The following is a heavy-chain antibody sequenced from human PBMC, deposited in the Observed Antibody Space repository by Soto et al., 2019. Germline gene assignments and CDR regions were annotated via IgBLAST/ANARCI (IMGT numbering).Heavy chain of an antibody. CDR3: AGDRSGSGWYDGFDY. CDR1: GYTSTGYY. J-gene: IGHJ4*02. V-gene: IGHV1-2*04. D-gene: IGHD6-13*01. Sequence: GASVKVSCKASGYTSTGYYMHWVRQAPGQGLEWMGWINPNSGGTNYAQKFQGWVTMTRDTSISTAYMELSRLRSDDTAVYYCAGDRSGSGWYDGFDYWGQGTLVTVS. CDR2: INPNSGGT.